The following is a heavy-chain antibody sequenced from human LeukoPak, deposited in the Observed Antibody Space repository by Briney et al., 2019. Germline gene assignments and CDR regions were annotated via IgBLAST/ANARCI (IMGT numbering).Heavy chain of an antibody. V-gene: IGHV1-69*01. CDR2: IIPIFGTA. CDR1: GGTFSSYA. J-gene: IGHJ4*02. D-gene: IGHD6-6*01. Sequence: VASVKVSCKASGGTFSSYAISWVRQAPGQGLEWMGGIIPIFGTANYAQKFQGRVTITADESTSTAYMELSRLRSDDTAVYYCARETSRIAARRYTITPPGYWGQGTLVTVSS. CDR3: ARETSRIAARRYTITPPGY.